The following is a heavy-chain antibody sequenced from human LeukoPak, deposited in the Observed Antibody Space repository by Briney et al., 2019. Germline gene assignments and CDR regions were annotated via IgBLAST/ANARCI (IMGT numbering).Heavy chain of an antibody. V-gene: IGHV1-18*01. CDR2: ISAYNGNT. Sequence: ASVKVSCKASGYTFTSYGISWVRQAPGQGLEWMGWISAYNGNTDYAQKLQGRVTMTTDTSTSTAYMELRSLRSDDTAVYYCARDRFIYDILTGYYNPFDYWGQGTLVTVSS. J-gene: IGHJ4*02. D-gene: IGHD3-9*01. CDR1: GYTFTSYG. CDR3: ARDRFIYDILTGYYNPFDY.